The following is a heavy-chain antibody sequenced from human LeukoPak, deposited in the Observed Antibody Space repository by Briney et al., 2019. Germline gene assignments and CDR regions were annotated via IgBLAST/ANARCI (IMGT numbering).Heavy chain of an antibody. CDR1: GFTFSSYG. CDR2: ISYDGSNK. D-gene: IGHD3-10*01. Sequence: GGSLRLSCAASGFTFSSYGMHWVRQAPGKGLEWVAVISYDGSNKYYADSVKGRFTISRDNSKNTLYLQMNSLRAEDTAVYYCAKGHGSGSYYSVYWGQGTLVTVSS. J-gene: IGHJ4*02. V-gene: IGHV3-30*18. CDR3: AKGHGSGSYYSVY.